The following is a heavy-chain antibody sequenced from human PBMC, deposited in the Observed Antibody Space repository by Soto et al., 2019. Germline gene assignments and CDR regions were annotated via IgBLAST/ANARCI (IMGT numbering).Heavy chain of an antibody. D-gene: IGHD5-18*01. Sequence: GASVKVSCKASGYTFTSHDINWVRQATGQGLEWMGWMSANSGNTGYAQKLQGRVTMTTDTSTSTAYMELRSLRSDDTAVYYCARMLDTAMVFPYYYMDVWGKGTTVTVSS. J-gene: IGHJ6*03. CDR1: GYTFTSHD. CDR2: MSANSGNT. V-gene: IGHV1-18*01. CDR3: ARMLDTAMVFPYYYMDV.